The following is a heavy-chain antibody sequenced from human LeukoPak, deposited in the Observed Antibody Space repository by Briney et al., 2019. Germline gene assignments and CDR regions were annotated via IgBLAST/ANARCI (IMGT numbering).Heavy chain of an antibody. Sequence: AGGSLRLSCAASGFTFSSYNMNWVRQAPGKGLEWVSSISSSSTYIYYTDSVRGRFTISRDDAKNSLYLQMNSLRAEDTAVYWCARDYIAYDPLDYWGQGTLVTVSS. V-gene: IGHV3-21*01. J-gene: IGHJ4*02. D-gene: IGHD3-3*01. CDR1: GFTFSSYN. CDR3: ARDYIAYDPLDY. CDR2: ISSSSTYI.